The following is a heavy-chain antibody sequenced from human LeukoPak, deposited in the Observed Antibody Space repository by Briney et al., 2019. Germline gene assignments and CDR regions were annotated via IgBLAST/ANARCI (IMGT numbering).Heavy chain of an antibody. J-gene: IGHJ4*02. CDR3: ARGAPIVVVTDFDY. CDR1: GFTFSSYS. Sequence: PGGSLRLSCAASGFTFSSYSMNWVRQAPGKGLEWVSSISSSSSYIYYADSVKGRFTISRDNAKNSLYLQMNSLRAEDTAVYYCARGAPIVVVTDFDYWGQGTLVNVSS. CDR2: ISSSSSYI. V-gene: IGHV3-21*01. D-gene: IGHD3-22*01.